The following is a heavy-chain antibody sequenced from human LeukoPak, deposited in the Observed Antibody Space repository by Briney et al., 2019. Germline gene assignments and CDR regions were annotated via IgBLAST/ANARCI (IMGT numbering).Heavy chain of an antibody. CDR1: GVSISSYH. CDR2: IYYFGST. D-gene: IGHD6-13*01. Sequence: SETLSLTCTVSGVSISSYHWSWIRQPPGKGLEWLGHIYYFGSTYYNPSLKNRVTMSVDTSKSQFSLKLTSLTAADTAVYYCARAGSSWSYDYWDQGTLVTVSS. V-gene: IGHV4-59*01. CDR3: ARAGSSWSYDY. J-gene: IGHJ4*02.